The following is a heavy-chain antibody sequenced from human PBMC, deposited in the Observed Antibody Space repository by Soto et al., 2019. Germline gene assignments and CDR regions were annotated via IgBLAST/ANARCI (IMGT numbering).Heavy chain of an antibody. CDR1: GFTFSSYA. J-gene: IGHJ4*02. CDR2: ISYDGSNK. D-gene: IGHD5-18*01. Sequence: SLRLSCAASGFTFSSYAMHWVRQAPGKGLEWVAVISYDGSNKYYADSVKGRFTISRDNSKNTLYLQMNSLRAEDTAVYYCARGGGSPKDTAMVTGFDYWGQGTLVTAPQ. CDR3: ARGGGSPKDTAMVTGFDY. V-gene: IGHV3-30-3*01.